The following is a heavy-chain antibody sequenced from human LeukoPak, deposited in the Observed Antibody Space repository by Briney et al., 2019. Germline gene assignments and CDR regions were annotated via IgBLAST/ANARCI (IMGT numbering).Heavy chain of an antibody. CDR2: ISSSGSTI. D-gene: IGHD5-18*01. Sequence: PGGSLRLSCAASGFTFSDYYMSWIRQAPGKGLEWVSYISSSGSTIYYADSVKGRFTISRDNGKNLLYLQMNSLRAEDTAVYYCARELDTAMPGVGWFDPWGQGTLVTVSS. V-gene: IGHV3-11*01. J-gene: IGHJ5*02. CDR1: GFTFSDYY. CDR3: ARELDTAMPGVGWFDP.